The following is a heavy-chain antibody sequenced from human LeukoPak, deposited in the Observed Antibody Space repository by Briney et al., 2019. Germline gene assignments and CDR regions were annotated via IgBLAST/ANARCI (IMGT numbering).Heavy chain of an antibody. Sequence: PSETLSLTCAVYGGSFSGYYWSWIRQPPGKGLEWIGEINHSGSTNYNPSLKSRVTISVDTSKNQFSLQLNSVTAADTAVYYCAKHDGRGGATMGALDSWGQGSLVTVSS. CDR2: INHSGST. CDR3: AKHDGRGGATMGALDS. V-gene: IGHV4-34*01. J-gene: IGHJ4*02. CDR1: GGSFSGYY. D-gene: IGHD5-12*01.